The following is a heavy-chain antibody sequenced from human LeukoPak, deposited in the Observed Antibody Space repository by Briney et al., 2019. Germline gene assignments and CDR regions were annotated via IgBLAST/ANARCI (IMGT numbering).Heavy chain of an antibody. J-gene: IGHJ4*02. CDR1: GFTFSSYA. CDR2: IYTSGST. D-gene: IGHD3-22*01. CDR3: ARNLYDSSGSMGIYTFDY. V-gene: IGHV4-4*07. Sequence: GSLRLSCAASGFTFSSYAMSWVRQAPGKGLEWIGRIYTSGSTNYNPSLKSRVTMSVDTSKNQFSLKLSSVTAADTAVYYCARNLYDSSGSMGIYTFDYWGQGTLVTVSS.